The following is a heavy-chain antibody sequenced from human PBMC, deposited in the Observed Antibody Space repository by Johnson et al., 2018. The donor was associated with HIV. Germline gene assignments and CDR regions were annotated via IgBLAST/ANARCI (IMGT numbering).Heavy chain of an antibody. CDR3: AKEGGYSYGYGGDKTGDAFDI. Sequence: QVQLVESGGGVVQPGGSLRLSCAASGFIFSSYGMHWVRQAPGKGPEWVSYIRYDGDNKYYVDSVKGRFTISRDNHNNTLYLQTSSLRLEDTAVYYCAKEGGYSYGYGGDKTGDAFDIWGQGTTVTVSS. D-gene: IGHD5-18*01. CDR1: GFIFSSYG. CDR2: IRYDGDNK. J-gene: IGHJ3*02. V-gene: IGHV3-30*02.